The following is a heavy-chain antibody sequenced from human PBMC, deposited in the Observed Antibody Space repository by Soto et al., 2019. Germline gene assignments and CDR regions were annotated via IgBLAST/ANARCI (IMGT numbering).Heavy chain of an antibody. J-gene: IGHJ4*02. V-gene: IGHV4-59*08. CDR2: IYYSGST. D-gene: IGHD3-10*01. CDR3: ARHNYGSGSTYFDY. CDR1: GGSISSYY. Sequence: ETLCLTCTVSGGSISSYYWGWIRQPPGKGLEWIGYIYYSGSTNYNPSLKSRVTISVDTSKNQFSLKLNSMTAADTAVYYCARHNYGSGSTYFDYWGQGTLVTVSS.